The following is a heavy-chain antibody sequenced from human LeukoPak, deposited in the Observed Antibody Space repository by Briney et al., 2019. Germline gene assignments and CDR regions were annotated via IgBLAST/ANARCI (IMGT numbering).Heavy chain of an antibody. CDR3: ARDGAAVADYFDY. CDR2: IYYSGST. J-gene: IGHJ4*02. CDR1: GGSISSYY. D-gene: IGHD6-19*01. Sequence: SETLSLTCTVSGGSISSYYWSWIRQPPGKGLEWIGYIYYSGSTNYNPSLKSRVTISVDTSKNQFSLKLSSVTAADTAVYYCARDGAAVADYFDYWGQGTLVTVSS. V-gene: IGHV4-59*12.